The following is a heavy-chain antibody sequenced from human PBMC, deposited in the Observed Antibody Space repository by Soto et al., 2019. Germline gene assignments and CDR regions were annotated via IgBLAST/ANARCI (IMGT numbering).Heavy chain of an antibody. CDR2: IIPLFRTT. J-gene: IGHJ4*02. D-gene: IGHD6-6*01. CDR3: ARDVNLSSSYVDFDY. CDR1: GGAFNNYG. V-gene: IGHV1-69*01. Sequence: QVELVQSGAEVKKPGSSVRVSCKASGGAFNNYGFTWVRQASGQGLEWMGQIIPLFRTTHYAQKFQGRVSITADGSTSTVHMELTSLTSEDTAVEYCARDVNLSSSYVDFDYWCQGTLIIVSS.